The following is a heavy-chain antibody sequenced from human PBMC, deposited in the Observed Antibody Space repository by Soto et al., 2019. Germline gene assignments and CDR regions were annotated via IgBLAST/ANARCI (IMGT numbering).Heavy chain of an antibody. Sequence: GGSLRLSCAASGFTFSSYWMSWVRQAPGKGLEWVANIKQDGSEKYYVDSVKGRFTISRDNAKNSLYLQMNSLRAEDTAVYYCARILRIAAAGTEWFDPWGQGTLVTVSS. CDR3: ARILRIAAAGTEWFDP. D-gene: IGHD6-13*01. CDR1: GFTFSSYW. CDR2: IKQDGSEK. J-gene: IGHJ5*02. V-gene: IGHV3-7*05.